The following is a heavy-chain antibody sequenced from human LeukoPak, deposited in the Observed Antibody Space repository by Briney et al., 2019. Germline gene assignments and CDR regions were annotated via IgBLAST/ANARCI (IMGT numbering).Heavy chain of an antibody. V-gene: IGHV1-18*01. Sequence: GASVKVSCKASGYTFTSYGISWVRQAPGQGLEWMGWISAYNGNTNYAQKLQGRVTMTTDTSTSTAYMELRSLRSDDTAVYYCAKDRPKLRYFDWLYAFDIWGHGTMVTVSS. CDR1: GYTFTSYG. J-gene: IGHJ3*02. CDR2: ISAYNGNT. CDR3: AKDRPKLRYFDWLYAFDI. D-gene: IGHD3-9*01.